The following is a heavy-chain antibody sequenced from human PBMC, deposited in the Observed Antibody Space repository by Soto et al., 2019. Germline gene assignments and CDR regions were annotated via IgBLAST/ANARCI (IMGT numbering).Heavy chain of an antibody. J-gene: IGHJ4*02. V-gene: IGHV3-74*01. CDR1: GFTFSNFW. D-gene: IGHD1-26*01. CDR3: ARQTGLGATNY. Sequence: QPGGSLRLSCAVSGFTFSNFWMHWVRQAPGKGLVWVARINTDGSVTSHADSVKGRFTISRDNAKSTLYLQMTSLREEDSAIYYCARQTGLGATNYWGRGTLVTVSS. CDR2: INTDGSVT.